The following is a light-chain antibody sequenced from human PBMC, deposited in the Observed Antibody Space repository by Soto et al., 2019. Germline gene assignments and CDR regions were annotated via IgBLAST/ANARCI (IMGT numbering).Light chain of an antibody. CDR2: AAS. V-gene: IGKV1-9*01. J-gene: IGKJ4*01. Sequence: IQLTQSPSSLSASIGDRVTITCRASQGISSYLAWYQQKPGKAPKLLIYAASTLQRGVPSRFSGSGSGTDFTLTISSLQPEDFATYDCQQLNSYPPTFGGGTKVEIK. CDR3: QQLNSYPPT. CDR1: QGISSY.